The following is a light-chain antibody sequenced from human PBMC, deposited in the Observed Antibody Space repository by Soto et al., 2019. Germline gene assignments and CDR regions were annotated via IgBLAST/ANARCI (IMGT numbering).Light chain of an antibody. CDR3: SSHSSSSAYYV. J-gene: IGLJ1*01. CDR1: SSDIGYYDY. CDR2: EVN. Sequence: QSALTQPASVSGSPGQSITTSCTGTSSDIGYYDYVSWYQHHSGKAPKLIIYEVNNRPSGVSNRFSGSKSVNTASLTISGLQAEDEADYYCSSHSSSSAYYVFGTGTKVT. V-gene: IGLV2-14*01.